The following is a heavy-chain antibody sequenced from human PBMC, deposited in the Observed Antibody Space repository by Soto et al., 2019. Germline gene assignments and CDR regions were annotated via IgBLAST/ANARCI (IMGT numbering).Heavy chain of an antibody. V-gene: IGHV3-66*01. CDR1: GFTVSSNY. D-gene: IGHD3-9*01. J-gene: IGHJ6*02. CDR2: IHSDDST. CDR3: ARAIWETYGMDV. Sequence: SGGSLRLSCAVSGFTVSSNYMSWGRQAPGKGLEWVSVIHSDDSTYYADSVKGRFTISRDNSKNTLYLQMNSLRAEDTAVYYCARAIWETYGMDVWGQGTTVTVSS.